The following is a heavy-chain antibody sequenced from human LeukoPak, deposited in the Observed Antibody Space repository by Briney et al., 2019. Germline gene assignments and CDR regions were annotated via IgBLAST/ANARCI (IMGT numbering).Heavy chain of an antibody. CDR2: IYYSGNT. CDR1: GGSFSGYY. V-gene: IGHV4-34*11. J-gene: IGHJ2*01. D-gene: IGHD3-22*01. Sequence: PSETLSLTCAGYGGSFSGYYWSWIRQPPGKGLEGIGYIYYSGNTNYNPSIKRRVSISIDPSKNQFSLQLSSETAADTAVYCVSRDRDSSGLRDFDLWGRGTLVTVS. CDR3: SRDRDSSGLRDFDL.